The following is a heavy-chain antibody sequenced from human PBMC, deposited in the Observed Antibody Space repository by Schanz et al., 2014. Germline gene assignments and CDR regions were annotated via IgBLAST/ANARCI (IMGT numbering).Heavy chain of an antibody. J-gene: IGHJ4*02. CDR2: INPNSGTT. Sequence: QVQLVQSGAEVKKPGASVKVSCKASGYTFTGYYMHWVRQAPGQGLEWMGWINPNSGTTNYAKKLQGWVTMTRDTSISTAYMALSRLKSDDTAVYCSARAYDGYDSAGAIDYWGQGTLVTVSS. V-gene: IGHV1-2*04. CDR3: ARAYDGYDSAGAIDY. CDR1: GYTFTGYY. D-gene: IGHD5-12*01.